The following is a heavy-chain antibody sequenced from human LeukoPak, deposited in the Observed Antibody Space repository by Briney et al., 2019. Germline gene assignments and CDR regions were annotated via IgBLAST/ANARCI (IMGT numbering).Heavy chain of an antibody. CDR1: GYTFTSYY. D-gene: IGHD2-15*01. V-gene: IGHV1-46*01. J-gene: IGHJ6*02. CDR2: INPSGGST. CDR3: ARDLCSGGSCLPYYYYGMDV. Sequence: ASVKVSCKASGYTFTSYYMHWVRQAPGQGLEWMGIINPSGGSTSYAQKFQGRVTMTRDTSTSTVYMELSSLRSDDTAVYYCARDLCSGGSCLPYYYYGMDVWGQGTTVTVSS.